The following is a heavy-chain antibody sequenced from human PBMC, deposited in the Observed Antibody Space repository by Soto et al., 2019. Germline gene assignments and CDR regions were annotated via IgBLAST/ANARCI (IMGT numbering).Heavy chain of an antibody. CDR1: GGTFSSYT. Sequence: QVQLVQSGAEVKKPGSSVKVSCKASGGTFSSYTISWVRQAPGQGLEWMGRITPILGIANYAQKFQGRVTITAYKTRSNAYMGERSLRSEDTAVYYCGGGGGRISWSYYFDYWGQGTLVTVSS. J-gene: IGHJ4*02. CDR3: GGGGGRISWSYYFDY. V-gene: IGHV1-69*02. D-gene: IGHD1-26*01. CDR2: ITPILGIA.